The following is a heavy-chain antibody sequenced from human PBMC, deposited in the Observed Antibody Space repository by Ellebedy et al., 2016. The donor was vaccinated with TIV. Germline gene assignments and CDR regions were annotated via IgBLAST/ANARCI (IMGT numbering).Heavy chain of an antibody. CDR1: GGSISSYY. D-gene: IGHD4-23*01. Sequence: MPSETLSLTCTVSGGSISSYYWSWIRQPPGKGLEWIGYIQYSGNHDYNPSLKSRVTLSLDTSKNQFSLRVRSVTAADTAVYYCARVQVTTLEGPIDYWGQGTLVTVSS. CDR3: ARVQVTTLEGPIDY. CDR2: IQYSGNH. J-gene: IGHJ4*02. V-gene: IGHV4-59*08.